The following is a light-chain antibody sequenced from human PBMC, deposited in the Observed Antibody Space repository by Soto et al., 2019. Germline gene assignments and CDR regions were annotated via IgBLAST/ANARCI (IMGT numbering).Light chain of an antibody. CDR2: WAS. CDR3: QQYYSTPPT. V-gene: IGKV4-1*01. Sequence: DIVMTQSPDSLAVSLGERATINCKSSQSVLYSSNNKNYFAWYQQKPGQPPKLRIYWASTRESGVPDRFSGSGSGTDFTLTISSLQAEDVAVYYCQQYYSTPPTFGQGTKVEIK. J-gene: IGKJ1*01. CDR1: QSVLYSSNNKNY.